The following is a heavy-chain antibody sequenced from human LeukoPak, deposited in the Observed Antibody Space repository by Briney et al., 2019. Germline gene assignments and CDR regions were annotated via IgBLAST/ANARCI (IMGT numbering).Heavy chain of an antibody. Sequence: SETLSLTCTVSGGSISSYYWTWIRQPPGKGLEWIGYIHYSGSTNYHPSLKSRVSLSVDTSKKQFSLELSSVTAGDTAMYYCARGLLVGNSGYYFDYWGQGTLVTVSS. V-gene: IGHV4-59*01. D-gene: IGHD5-12*01. CDR3: ARGLLVGNSGYYFDY. CDR1: GGSISSYY. J-gene: IGHJ4*02. CDR2: IHYSGST.